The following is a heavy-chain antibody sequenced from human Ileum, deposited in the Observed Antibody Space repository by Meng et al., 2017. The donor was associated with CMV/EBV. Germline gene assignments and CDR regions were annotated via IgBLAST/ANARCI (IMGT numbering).Heavy chain of an antibody. D-gene: IGHD2-2*01. CDR2: IYYSGNT. V-gene: IGHV4-59*01. CDR1: GGLIKSYY. J-gene: IGHJ6*02. CDR3: ARATTSWPYYFMAV. Sequence: SETLSLTCTVSGGLIKSYYWSWIRQSPGKGLEWIGYIYYSGNTHYNPSLKSRVTISLETSKNQLSLRLTSVTAADTAVYYCARATTSWPYYFMAVWGQGTTVNVSS.